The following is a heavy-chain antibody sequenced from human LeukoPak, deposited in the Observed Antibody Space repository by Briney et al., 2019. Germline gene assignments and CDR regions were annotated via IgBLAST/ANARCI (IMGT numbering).Heavy chain of an antibody. D-gene: IGHD4-17*01. CDR3: ARSSGGDTTFDY. CDR2: IYHSGST. Sequence: PSETLSLTCTVSGYSISSGYYWGWIRQPPGKGLEWIGSIYHSGSTYYNPSLKSRVTVSVDTSKNQFSLKLSSVTAADTAVYYCARSSGGDTTFDYWGQGTLVTVSS. V-gene: IGHV4-38-2*02. CDR1: GYSISSGYY. J-gene: IGHJ4*02.